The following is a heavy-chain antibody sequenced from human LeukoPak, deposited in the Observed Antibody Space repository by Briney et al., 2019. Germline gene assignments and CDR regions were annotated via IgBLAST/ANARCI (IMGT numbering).Heavy chain of an antibody. Sequence: PSQTLSLTRTVSGGSISSGDYYWSWIRQPPGKGLEWIGYIYYSGSTYYNPSLKSRVTISVDTSKNQFSLKLSSVTAADTAVYYCARDISIPTENIVVVPAASLDWGQGTLVTVSS. V-gene: IGHV4-30-4*08. CDR1: GGSISSGDYY. CDR3: ARDISIPTENIVVVPAASLD. D-gene: IGHD2-2*01. CDR2: IYYSGST. J-gene: IGHJ4*02.